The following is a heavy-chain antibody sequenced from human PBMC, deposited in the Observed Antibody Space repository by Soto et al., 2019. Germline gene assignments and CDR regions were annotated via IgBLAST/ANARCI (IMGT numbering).Heavy chain of an antibody. J-gene: IGHJ4*02. CDR2: IYYSGST. D-gene: IGHD5-12*01. Sequence: SETLSLTCTVSGGSISSSSYYWDWIRQPPGKGLEWIGSIYYSGSTYYNPSLKSRVTISVDTSKSQFSLQLSSVTAASTPVYYGARLGGYRGYDDYFDYWGQGTLATVS. CDR3: ARLGGYRGYDDYFDY. V-gene: IGHV4-39*01. CDR1: GGSISSSSYY.